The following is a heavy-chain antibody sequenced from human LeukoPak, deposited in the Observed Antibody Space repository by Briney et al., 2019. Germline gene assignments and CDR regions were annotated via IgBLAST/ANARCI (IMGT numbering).Heavy chain of an antibody. CDR1: EGSFSSYA. CDR3: AREFDSSGYGSLF. D-gene: IGHD3-22*01. V-gene: IGHV1-69*01. CDR2: IIPIFGTA. J-gene: IGHJ4*02. Sequence: SVKVSCKASEGSFSSYAISWVRQAPGQGLEWMGGIIPIFGTANYAQKFQGRVTITADESTSTAYMELSSLRSEDTAVYYCAREFDSSGYGSLFWGQGTLVTVSS.